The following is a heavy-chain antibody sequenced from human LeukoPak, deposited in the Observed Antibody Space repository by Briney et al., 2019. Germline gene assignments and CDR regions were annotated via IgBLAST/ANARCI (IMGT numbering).Heavy chain of an antibody. CDR3: AGGYSSGWPFYYFDT. D-gene: IGHD6-19*01. V-gene: IGHV4-34*01. CDR1: GGSFSGYY. J-gene: IGHJ4*02. Sequence: SETLSLTCAVYGGSFSGYYWSWIRQPPGKGLEWIGEINHSGSTNYNPSLKSRVTISVDTSKNQFSLKLSSVTAADTAVYYCAGGYSSGWPFYYFDTWAREPWSPSPQ. CDR2: INHSGST.